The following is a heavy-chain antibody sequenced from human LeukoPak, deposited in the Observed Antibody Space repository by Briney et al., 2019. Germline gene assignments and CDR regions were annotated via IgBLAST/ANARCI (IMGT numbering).Heavy chain of an antibody. Sequence: GGSLRLSCVASGFTFRSHAMHWVRQAPGKGLEWVIVISSDGTNKYYADSVKGRFTVSRDNSKNTLYLQMNSLRDKDTAVYHCGRDLTTLEHLGYYYNMDVWGQGTTVTVSS. CDR1: GFTFRSHA. D-gene: IGHD2-15*01. CDR3: GRDLTTLEHLGYYYNMDV. V-gene: IGHV3-30-3*01. CDR2: ISSDGTNK. J-gene: IGHJ6*02.